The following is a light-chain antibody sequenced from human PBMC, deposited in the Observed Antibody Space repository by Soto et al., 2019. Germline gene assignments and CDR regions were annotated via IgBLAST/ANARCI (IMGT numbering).Light chain of an antibody. V-gene: IGLV2-14*03. CDR2: DVN. CDR1: SSDVGAYNY. CDR3: GSYTTSGSVV. Sequence: QSALTQPASVSGSPGQSIAIACIGTSSDVGAYNYVSWYQQHPGKALKLVIYDVNNRPSGVSNRFSGSKSGNTASLTISGLQAEDEADYYCGSYTTSGSVVFGGGTKVTVL. J-gene: IGLJ2*01.